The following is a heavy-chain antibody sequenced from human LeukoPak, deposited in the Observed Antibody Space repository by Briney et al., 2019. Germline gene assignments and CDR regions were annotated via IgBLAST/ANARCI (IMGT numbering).Heavy chain of an antibody. CDR3: TTDPKDIAVWFDP. Sequence: GGSLRLSCAASGFTFSSYAMSWVRQAPGKGLEWVGRIKSKTVGGTTDYAAPVKGRFTISRDDSKNTLYLQMNSLKTEDTAVYYCTTDPKDIAVWFDPWGQGTLVTVSS. CDR2: IKSKTVGGTT. J-gene: IGHJ5*02. V-gene: IGHV3-15*01. D-gene: IGHD2-21*01. CDR1: GFTFSSYA.